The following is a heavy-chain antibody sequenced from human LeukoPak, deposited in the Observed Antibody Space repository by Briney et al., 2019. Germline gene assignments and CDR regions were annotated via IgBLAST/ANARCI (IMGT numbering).Heavy chain of an antibody. Sequence: VASVKVSCKASGGTFSSYAISWVRQAPGQGLEWMGRIIPIFGIANYAQKLQGRVTMTTDTSTSTAYMELRSLRSDDTAVYYCARCSGAYSNYYYYGMDVWGQGTTVTVSS. CDR3: ARCSGAYSNYYYYGMDV. CDR2: IIPIFGIA. V-gene: IGHV1-69*04. D-gene: IGHD3-10*02. CDR1: GGTFSSYA. J-gene: IGHJ6*02.